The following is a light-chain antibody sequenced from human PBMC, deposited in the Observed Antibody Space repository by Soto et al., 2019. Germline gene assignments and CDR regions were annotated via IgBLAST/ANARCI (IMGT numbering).Light chain of an antibody. Sequence: AIQMTQSPSSLSVSVGDRVTITCRASQDIRNDLGWYQQKPGKAPKLLIYGTSNLQSGVPSRFSGSGSGTDFTLTISSLQPEDFAIYYCLQDYICPYTFGQGTKLEIK. CDR3: LQDYICPYT. CDR1: QDIRND. V-gene: IGKV1-6*01. CDR2: GTS. J-gene: IGKJ2*01.